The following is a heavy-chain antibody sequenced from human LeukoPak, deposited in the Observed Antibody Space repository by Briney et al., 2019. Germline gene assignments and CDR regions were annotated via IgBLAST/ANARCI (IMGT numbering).Heavy chain of an antibody. D-gene: IGHD6-25*01. CDR3: ARDAGWRLLDY. CDR2: IDSSGGYM. V-gene: IGHV3-21*01. CDR1: GFTFNTYS. Sequence: GSLRLSCEASGFTFNTYSMNWARQAPGKGLEWVSSIDSSGGYMFYADSVKGRFIISRDNAESSLYLQMNNLRVEDTAVYYCARDAGWRLLDYWGRGTQVTVSS. J-gene: IGHJ4*02.